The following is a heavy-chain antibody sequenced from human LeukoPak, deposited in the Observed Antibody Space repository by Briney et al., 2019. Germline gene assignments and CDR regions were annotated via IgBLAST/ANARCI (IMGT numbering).Heavy chain of an antibody. D-gene: IGHD3-22*01. V-gene: IGHV1-2*02. CDR1: GGTFSSYA. CDR3: ARRDYDSSGYTFDC. J-gene: IGHJ4*02. CDR2: INPNSGGT. Sequence: ASVKVSCKASGGTFSSYAISWVRQAPGQGLEWMGWINPNSGGTNYAQKFQGRVTMTRDTSISTAYMELSRLRSDDTAVYYCARRDYDSSGYTFDCWGQGTLVTVSS.